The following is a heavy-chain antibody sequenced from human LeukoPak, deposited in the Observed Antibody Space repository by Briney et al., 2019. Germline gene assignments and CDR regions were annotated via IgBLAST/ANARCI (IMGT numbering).Heavy chain of an antibody. CDR1: GGSFSGYY. J-gene: IGHJ4*02. CDR3: VRDKHYDYVWGSYRTFDY. D-gene: IGHD3-16*02. Sequence: SETLSLTCAVYGGSFSGYYWSWIRQPPGKGLEWIGEINHSGSTNYNPSLKSRVTISADTSKNQFSLRLSSVTAAETAVYYCVRDKHYDYVWGSYRTFDYWGQGTLVTVS. CDR2: INHSGST. V-gene: IGHV4-34*01.